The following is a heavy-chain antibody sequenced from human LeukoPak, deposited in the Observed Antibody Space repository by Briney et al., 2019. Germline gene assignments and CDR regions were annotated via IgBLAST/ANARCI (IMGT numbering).Heavy chain of an antibody. CDR1: GGSISSSSYY. CDR3: ARVACSSTSCGIDY. D-gene: IGHD2-2*01. V-gene: IGHV4-39*07. J-gene: IGHJ4*02. Sequence: SETLSLTCTVSGGSISSSSYYWGWIRQPPGKGLGWFGSIYYSGSTNYNPSLKSRVTISVDTSKNQFSLKLSSVTAADTAVYYCARVACSSTSCGIDYWGQGTLVTVSS. CDR2: IYYSGST.